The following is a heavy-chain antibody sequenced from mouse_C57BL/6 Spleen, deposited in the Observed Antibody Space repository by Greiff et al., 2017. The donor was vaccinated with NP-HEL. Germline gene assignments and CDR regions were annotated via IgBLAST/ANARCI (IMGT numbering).Heavy chain of an antibody. D-gene: IGHD4-1*01. Sequence: QVQLQQSGAELVKPGASVKISCKASGYAFSSYWMNWVKQRPGKGLEWIGQIYPGDGDTNYNGKFKGKATLTADKSSSTAYMQLSSLTSEDSAVYFCARLGTGSWYFDVWGTGTTVTVSS. V-gene: IGHV1-80*01. CDR3: ARLGTGSWYFDV. J-gene: IGHJ1*03. CDR2: IYPGDGDT. CDR1: GYAFSSYW.